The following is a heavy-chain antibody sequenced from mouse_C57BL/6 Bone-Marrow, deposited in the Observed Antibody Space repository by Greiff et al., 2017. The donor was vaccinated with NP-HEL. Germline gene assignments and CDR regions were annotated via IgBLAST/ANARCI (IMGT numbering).Heavy chain of an antibody. D-gene: IGHD2-4*01. CDR1: GYTFTSYG. V-gene: IGHV1-58*01. J-gene: IGHJ3*01. Sequence: VQLKESGAELVRPGSSVKMSCKTSGYTFTSYGINWVKQRPGQGLEWIGYIYIGNGYTKYNEKFKGKATLTSDTSSSTAYMQLSSLTSEDSAIYFCARHDYQAWFAYWGQGTLVTVSA. CDR3: ARHDYQAWFAY. CDR2: IYIGNGYT.